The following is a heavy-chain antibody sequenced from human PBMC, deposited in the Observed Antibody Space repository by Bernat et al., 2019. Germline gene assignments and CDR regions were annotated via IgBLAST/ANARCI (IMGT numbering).Heavy chain of an antibody. J-gene: IGHJ3*02. CDR1: GFTFSSYE. Sequence: EVQLVESGGGLVQPGGSLRLSCAASGFTFSSYEMNWVRQAPGKGLEWVSYISSSGSTIYYADSVKGRFTISRDNAKNSLYLQMNSLRAEDTAVYYCVRDVPSQLELPAFDIWGQGTMVTVSS. V-gene: IGHV3-48*03. CDR2: ISSSGSTI. D-gene: IGHD1-1*01. CDR3: VRDVPSQLELPAFDI.